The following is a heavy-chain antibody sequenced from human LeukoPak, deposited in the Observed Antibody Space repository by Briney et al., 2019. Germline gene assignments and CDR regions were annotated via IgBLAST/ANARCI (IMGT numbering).Heavy chain of an antibody. V-gene: IGHV3-7*01. CDR3: ALGEGYFDY. Sequence: VQPGASLKLSCAASGFTFSRYWMGWVRPAPGKGLEWVANIKQDGSEKYYVDAVKGRFTTPSDNAKNPLYLQMNSRRAEDTAVYYCALGEGYFDYWGQGTLVTVSS. CDR2: IKQDGSEK. D-gene: IGHD3-10*01. CDR1: GFTFSRYW. J-gene: IGHJ4*02.